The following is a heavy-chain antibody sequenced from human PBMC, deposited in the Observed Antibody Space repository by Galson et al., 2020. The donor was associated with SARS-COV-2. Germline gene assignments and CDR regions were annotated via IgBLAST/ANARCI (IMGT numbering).Heavy chain of an antibody. J-gene: IGHJ3*02. V-gene: IGHV3-23*01. CDR2: ISDSGGST. CDR3: AKALSVFDI. CDR1: GFTISSHA. Sequence: GGSLRLSCAVFGFTISSHAMSWVRQAPGKGLEWVSSISDSGGSTYYADSVKGRFTVSRDNSKNTVYLQMNSLRAEDTAAYFCAKALSVFDIWGQGTMVAVSS. D-gene: IGHD1-26*01.